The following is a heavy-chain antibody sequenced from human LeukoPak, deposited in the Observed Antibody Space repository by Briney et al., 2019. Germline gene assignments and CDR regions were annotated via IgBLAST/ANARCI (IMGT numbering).Heavy chain of an antibody. J-gene: IGHJ3*02. V-gene: IGHV4-59*01. Sequence: SETLSLTCTVSGGSISSYYWSWIRQPPGKGLEWIGYIYYSGSTNYNPSLKSRVTISVDTSKNQFSLKLSSVTAADAAVYYCARDLPYSSGWYGGRDAFDIWGQGTMVTVSS. CDR3: ARDLPYSSGWYGGRDAFDI. CDR1: GGSISSYY. D-gene: IGHD6-19*01. CDR2: IYYSGST.